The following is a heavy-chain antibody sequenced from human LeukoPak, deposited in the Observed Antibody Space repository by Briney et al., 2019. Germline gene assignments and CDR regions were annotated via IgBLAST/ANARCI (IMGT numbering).Heavy chain of an antibody. Sequence: GRSLRLSCAASGFTFDDYAMHWVRQAPGKGLEWVSGISWNSGSIGYADSVKGRFTISRDNAKNSLYLQMNSLRAEDTALYYCAKDTGLHYYYYYMDVWGKGTTVTASS. J-gene: IGHJ6*03. CDR3: AKDTGLHYYYYYMDV. V-gene: IGHV3-9*01. D-gene: IGHD2-15*01. CDR2: ISWNSGSI. CDR1: GFTFDDYA.